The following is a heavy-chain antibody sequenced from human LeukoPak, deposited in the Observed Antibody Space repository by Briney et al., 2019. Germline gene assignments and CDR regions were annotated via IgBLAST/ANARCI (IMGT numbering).Heavy chain of an antibody. Sequence: PSAPLSLSCNVSDASISRYYWSWIRPPPGRGLEWIGQVYHSGYTDYNPSLQSRVTMSVDTSKNQFSLKLTSVTAADTAVYYCARNAQRQGGLGYTYGHWYFALWGRGTLVTVSS. D-gene: IGHD5-18*01. CDR1: DASISRYY. J-gene: IGHJ2*01. V-gene: IGHV4-59*01. CDR3: ARNAQRQGGLGYTYGHWYFAL. CDR2: VYHSGYT.